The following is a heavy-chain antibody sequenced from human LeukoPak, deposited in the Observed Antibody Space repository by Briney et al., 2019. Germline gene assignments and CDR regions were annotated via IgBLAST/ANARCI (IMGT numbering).Heavy chain of an antibody. V-gene: IGHV1-46*01. D-gene: IGHD1-26*01. CDR3: ARGQEGATWEYYYYGMDV. Sequence: ASVKVSCTASGYTFTSYYMHWVRQAPGQGLEWMGIINPSGGSTSYAQKFQGRVTMTRVTSTSTVYMELSSLRSEDTAVYYCARGQEGATWEYYYYGMDVWGQGTTVTVSS. CDR1: GYTFTSYY. CDR2: INPSGGST. J-gene: IGHJ6*02.